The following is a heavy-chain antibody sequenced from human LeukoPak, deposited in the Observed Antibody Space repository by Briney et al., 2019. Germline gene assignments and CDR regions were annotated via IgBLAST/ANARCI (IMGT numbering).Heavy chain of an antibody. J-gene: IGHJ4*02. CDR2: VNPNSGNT. CDR3: ARRSDDYDSSAYYH. CDR1: GYTFTSYD. V-gene: IGHV1-8*01. Sequence: ASVKVSYKTSGYTFTSYDLNWVRQATGHGLEWMGWVNPNSGNTGYAQEFQGRVTMTIDPSISTAYMELSSLRSEDTAVYYCARRSDDYDSSAYYHWGQGTLVTVSS. D-gene: IGHD3-22*01.